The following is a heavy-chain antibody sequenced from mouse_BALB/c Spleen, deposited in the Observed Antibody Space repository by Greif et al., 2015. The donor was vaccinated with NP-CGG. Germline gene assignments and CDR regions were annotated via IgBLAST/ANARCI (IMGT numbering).Heavy chain of an antibody. J-gene: IGHJ3*01. CDR1: GFTFTDYY. V-gene: IGHV7-3*02. CDR3: ARDGVAWFAY. CDR2: IRNKANGYTT. Sequence: EVQLVESGGGLVQPGGSLRLSCATSGFTFTDYYMSWVRQPPGEALEWLGFIRNKANGYTTEYSASVKGRFTISRDNSQSILYLQMNTLRAEDSATYYCARDGVAWFAYWGQGTLVTVSA.